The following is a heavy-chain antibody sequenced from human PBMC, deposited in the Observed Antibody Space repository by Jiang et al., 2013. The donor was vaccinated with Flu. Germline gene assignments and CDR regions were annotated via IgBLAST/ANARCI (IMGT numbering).Heavy chain of an antibody. Sequence: RFTISRDDSKNTAYLQMNSLKTEDTAVYYCTSGSYLTSDYWGQGTLVTVSS. J-gene: IGHJ4*02. V-gene: IGHV3-73*01. D-gene: IGHD1-26*01. CDR3: TSGSYLTSDY.